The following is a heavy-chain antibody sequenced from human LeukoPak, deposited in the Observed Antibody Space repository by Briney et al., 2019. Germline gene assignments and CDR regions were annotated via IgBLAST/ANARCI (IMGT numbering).Heavy chain of an antibody. D-gene: IGHD3-10*01. V-gene: IGHV4-31*03. CDR1: TGSIASGGYY. J-gene: IGHJ4*02. CDR3: ARATDGSGSYNYFDY. CDR2: IYYSGTT. Sequence: SQTLSLTCTVSTGSIASGGYYWSWIRQHPGKGLEWIGYIYYSGTTYYNPSLKSRVTISVDTSKNQLSLKLSSVNAAEQCLYKCARATDGSGSYNYFDYWGQGTLVTVSS.